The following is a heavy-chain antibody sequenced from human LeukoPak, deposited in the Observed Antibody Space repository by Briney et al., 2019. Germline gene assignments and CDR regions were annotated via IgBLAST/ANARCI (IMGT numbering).Heavy chain of an antibody. J-gene: IGHJ1*01. D-gene: IGHD3-10*01. CDR2: ISNNGGST. Sequence: GRSLRLSCAASGFTFSSYSMHWVRQAPGKGLEYVSAISNNGGSTYYANSVKGRFTISRDNSKNTLYLQMGSLGTEDMAVYYCARGGRDTEYFQHWGQGTLVTVSS. CDR1: GFTFSSYS. CDR3: ARGGRDTEYFQH. V-gene: IGHV3-64*01.